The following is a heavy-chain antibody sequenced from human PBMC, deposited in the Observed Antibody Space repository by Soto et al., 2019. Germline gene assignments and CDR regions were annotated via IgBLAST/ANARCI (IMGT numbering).Heavy chain of an antibody. CDR2: ISYDGSNK. J-gene: IGHJ3*02. CDR3: ARPPEYSSSSGAFDI. D-gene: IGHD6-6*01. V-gene: IGHV3-30-3*01. CDR1: GFTFSSYA. Sequence: GGSLRLSCAASGFTFSSYAMHWVRQAPGKGLEWVAVISYDGSNKYYADSVKGRFTISRDNSKNTLYLQMNSLRAEDTAVYYCARPPEYSSSSGAFDIWGQGTMVTVSS.